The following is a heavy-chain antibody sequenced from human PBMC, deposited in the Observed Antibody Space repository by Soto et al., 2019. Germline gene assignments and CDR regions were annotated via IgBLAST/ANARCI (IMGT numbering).Heavy chain of an antibody. D-gene: IGHD6-19*01. CDR2: IYWNDDK. CDR3: TRTGSGGSPGWWWLVGYFDY. V-gene: IGHV2-5*01. Sequence: QITLKESGPTLVKPTQTLTLTCTFSGFSLSTSGVGVGWIRQPPGKALEWLALIYWNDDKRYSPSLKSRLTITKDTSKNQVVLTMTNMDPVDTATYYCTRTGSGGSPGWWWLVGYFDYWGQGTLVTVSS. CDR1: GFSLSTSGVG. J-gene: IGHJ4*02.